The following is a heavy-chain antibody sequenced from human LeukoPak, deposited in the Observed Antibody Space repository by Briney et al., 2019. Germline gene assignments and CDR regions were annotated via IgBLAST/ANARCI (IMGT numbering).Heavy chain of an antibody. D-gene: IGHD1-1*01. CDR3: VRGTDDWNGVDY. Sequence: QPGGSLRLSCEASGFTLSKYWMHWVRQAPGKGLVWVSHINSGGNIEYADSVKGRFTTSRDNAKNTLFLQMNSLRGEDAAVYYCVRGTDDWNGVDYWGQGTLVTVSS. CDR2: INSGGNI. J-gene: IGHJ4*02. V-gene: IGHV3-74*03. CDR1: GFTLSKYW.